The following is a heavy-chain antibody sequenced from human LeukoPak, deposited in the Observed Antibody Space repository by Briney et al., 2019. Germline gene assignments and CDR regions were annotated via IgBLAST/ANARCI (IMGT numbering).Heavy chain of an antibody. CDR3: AREGYCSGGSCRTLYGMDV. J-gene: IGHJ6*02. CDR2: ISWNSGSI. D-gene: IGHD2-15*01. CDR1: GFSFDDYA. Sequence: GGSLRLSCAASGFSFDDYAMHWVRQAPGKGLEWVSGISWNSGSIGYADSVKGRFTTSRDNAKNSLYLQMNSLRAEDTAVYYCAREGYCSGGSCRTLYGMDVWGQGTTVTVSS. V-gene: IGHV3-9*01.